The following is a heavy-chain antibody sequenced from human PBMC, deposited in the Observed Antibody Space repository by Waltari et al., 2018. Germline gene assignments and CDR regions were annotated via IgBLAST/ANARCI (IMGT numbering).Heavy chain of an antibody. Sequence: EVQLVESGGGLVKPGGSLRLSCVVPGFTFRSRWMRWVRQAPGEGLEGVTNIRQDGSERYYVGSVKGRFTVSRDNAQNSLYLQMNSLSAEDTAMYYCATTTWGGVNDYWGQGTLVTVSS. CDR1: GFTFRSRW. V-gene: IGHV3-7*02. CDR2: IRQDGSER. D-gene: IGHD4-17*01. CDR3: ATTTWGGVNDY. J-gene: IGHJ4*02.